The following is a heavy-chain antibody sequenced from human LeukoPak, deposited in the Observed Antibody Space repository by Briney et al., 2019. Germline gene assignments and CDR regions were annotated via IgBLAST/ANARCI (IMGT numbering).Heavy chain of an antibody. V-gene: IGHV4-30-4*01. J-gene: IGHJ4*02. Sequence: KPSETLSLTCTVSNGSISSYDSYWSWIRQPPGKGLDWIAYIYYGGSTDSTPSLKSRVTISVDTSKNQFSLRLTSVTAADTAVYYCAAIKDSSSWYLGYWGQGTLVTVSS. D-gene: IGHD6-13*01. CDR3: AAIKDSSSWYLGY. CDR1: NGSISSYDSY. CDR2: IYYGGST.